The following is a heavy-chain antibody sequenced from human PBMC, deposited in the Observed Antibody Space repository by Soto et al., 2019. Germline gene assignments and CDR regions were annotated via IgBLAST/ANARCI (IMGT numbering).Heavy chain of an antibody. V-gene: IGHV4-39*01. D-gene: IGHD1-26*01. Sequence: SETLSLTCTVSGGSISSSSYYWGWIRQPPGKGLEWIGSIYYSGSTYYNPSLKSRVTISVDTSKNQFSLKLSSVTAADTAVYYCARHVDSGSPDYWGQGTLVTVSS. CDR2: IYYSGST. CDR3: ARHVDSGSPDY. CDR1: GGSISSSSYY. J-gene: IGHJ4*02.